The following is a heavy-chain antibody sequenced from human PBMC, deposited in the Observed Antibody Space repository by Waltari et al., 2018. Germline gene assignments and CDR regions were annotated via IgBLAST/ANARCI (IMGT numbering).Heavy chain of an antibody. CDR3: ARGRFTSRSGSRLEY. D-gene: IGHD5-12*01. J-gene: IGHJ4*02. CDR2: IHHSGST. V-gene: IGHV4-34*01. CDR1: GGFFSGYY. Sequence: QVQLQQWGAGLLKPSETLSLTCAVYGGFFSGYYWCWIRQPPGKGREWMGEIHHSGSTNYNPSLKSRVTISVDTSKYQFSLKLSSGTAADTAVYYCARGRFTSRSGSRLEYWGQGTLVTVSS.